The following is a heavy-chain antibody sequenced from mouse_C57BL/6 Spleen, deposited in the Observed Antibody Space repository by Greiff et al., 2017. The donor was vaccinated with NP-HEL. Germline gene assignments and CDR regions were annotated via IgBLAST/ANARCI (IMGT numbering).Heavy chain of an antibody. CDR3: ACEAYGSYDEYFDV. Sequence: EVKLMESGGGLVKPGGSLKLSCAASGFTFSDYGMHWVRQAPEKGLEWVAYISSGSSTIYYADTVKGRFTISRANAKNTLFLQMTSLRSEGTDMYDSACEAYGSYDEYFDVWGTGTTGTVSS. CDR2: ISSGSSTI. CDR1: GFTFSDYG. J-gene: IGHJ1*03. V-gene: IGHV5-17*01. D-gene: IGHD1-1*01.